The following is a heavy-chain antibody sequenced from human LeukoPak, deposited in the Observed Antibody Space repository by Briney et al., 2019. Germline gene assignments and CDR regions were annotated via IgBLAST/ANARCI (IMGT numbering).Heavy chain of an antibody. J-gene: IGHJ4*02. CDR2: INSDGRST. V-gene: IGHV3-74*01. CDR3: TTDAGGYYYDSSGYYPTDY. Sequence: PGGSLRLSCAASGFTFSSYWMHWVRQAPGKGLVWVSRINSDGRSTTYADSVKGRFTISRDNAKNTLYLQMNSLKTEDTAVYYCTTDAGGYYYDSSGYYPTDYWGQGTLVTVSS. D-gene: IGHD3-22*01. CDR1: GFTFSSYW.